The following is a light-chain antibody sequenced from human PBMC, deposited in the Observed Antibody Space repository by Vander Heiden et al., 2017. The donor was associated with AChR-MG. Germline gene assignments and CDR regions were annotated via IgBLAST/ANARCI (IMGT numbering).Light chain of an antibody. J-gene: IGLJ1*01. Sequence: QSALTQPASVSGTPGQSINISCPGTSSDVGGYNYVSWYQQHPGKAPKLMIYDVRNRPSGVSNRFSGSRSGNTASLTISGLQAEDEADYYCSSYTSSSTLLYVFGTGTKVTVL. V-gene: IGLV2-14*01. CDR2: DVR. CDR3: SSYTSSSTLLYV. CDR1: SSDVGGYNY.